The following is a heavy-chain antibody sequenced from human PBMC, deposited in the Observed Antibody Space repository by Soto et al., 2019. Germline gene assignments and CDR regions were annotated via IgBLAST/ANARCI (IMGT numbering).Heavy chain of an antibody. Sequence: GGSLRLSCAASGFTFSSYDMHWVRQATGKGLEWVSAIGTAGDTYYPGSVKGRFTISRENAKNSLYLQMNSLRAGDTAVYYCARAGSGWYYYGMDVWGQGTTVTVSS. CDR1: GFTFSSYD. V-gene: IGHV3-13*01. CDR3: ARAGSGWYYYGMDV. CDR2: IGTAGDT. J-gene: IGHJ6*02. D-gene: IGHD6-19*01.